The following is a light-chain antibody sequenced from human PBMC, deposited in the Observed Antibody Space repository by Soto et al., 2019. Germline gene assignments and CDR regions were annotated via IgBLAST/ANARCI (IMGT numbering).Light chain of an antibody. V-gene: IGKV3-11*01. Sequence: EIVLAQSPATLSLSPGERATLSCRASQSVSIYLAWYQQKPGQAPRLLIYDASNRATGIPARFSGSGSGTDFTLTISSLEPEDFAVYYCQQRSNWPPKITFGQGTRLKIK. CDR1: QSVSIY. J-gene: IGKJ5*01. CDR2: DAS. CDR3: QQRSNWPPKIT.